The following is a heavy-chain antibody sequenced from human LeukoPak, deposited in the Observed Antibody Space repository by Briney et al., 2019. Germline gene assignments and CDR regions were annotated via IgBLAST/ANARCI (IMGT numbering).Heavy chain of an antibody. V-gene: IGHV3-15*01. D-gene: IGHD1-26*01. CDR2: IKSKTDGGTT. CDR3: TTDLALVGATTYFDY. Sequence: GGSLRLSCAASGFTFSSYWMSWVRQAPGKGLEWVGRIKSKTDGGTTDYAAPVKGRFTISRDDSKNTLYLQMNSLKTEDTAVYYCTTDLALVGATTYFDYWGQGTLVTVSS. CDR1: GFTFSSYW. J-gene: IGHJ4*02.